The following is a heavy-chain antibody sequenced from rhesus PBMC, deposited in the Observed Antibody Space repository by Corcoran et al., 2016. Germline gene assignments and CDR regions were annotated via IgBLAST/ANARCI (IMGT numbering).Heavy chain of an antibody. Sequence: QLQLQESGPGLVKPSETLSVTCAVSGGSISSSYWSWIRQTPGKGLGLFGYIFGSGTSTNYNPSLKGRGTLSVDTAKNQRSLKRSSVTAADTAVYYCASSPGDYWYFDLWGPGTPITISS. J-gene: IGHJ2*01. CDR2: IFGSGTST. V-gene: IGHV4-169*02. CDR3: ASSPGDYWYFDL. CDR1: GGSISSSY. D-gene: IGHD3-34*01.